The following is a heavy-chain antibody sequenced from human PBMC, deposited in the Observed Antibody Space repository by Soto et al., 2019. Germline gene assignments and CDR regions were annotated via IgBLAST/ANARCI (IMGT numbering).Heavy chain of an antibody. Sequence: QVQLVESGGGVVQPGRSLRLSCAASRFTFSRYGMHWVRQAPGKGLEWVAVISYDGSDKYYADSVKGRFTISRDNSKNALYLXXNSLRAEDTAVYYCANFNPGRDCSSTSCYSTYFDYWGQGTLVTVSS. CDR1: RFTFSRYG. CDR2: ISYDGSDK. V-gene: IGHV3-30*18. CDR3: ANFNPGRDCSSTSCYSTYFDY. J-gene: IGHJ4*02. D-gene: IGHD2-2*01.